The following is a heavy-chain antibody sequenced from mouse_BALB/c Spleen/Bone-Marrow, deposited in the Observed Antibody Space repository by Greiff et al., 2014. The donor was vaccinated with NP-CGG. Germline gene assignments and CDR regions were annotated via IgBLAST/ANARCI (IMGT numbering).Heavy chain of an antibody. CDR2: IYPGDGDT. J-gene: IGHJ4*01. CDR3: ARGVPMDY. V-gene: IGHV1-80*01. CDR1: GYAFSSYW. Sequence: VKLQESGAELVRPGSSVKISCKTSGYAFSSYWMNWVKQRPGQGLEWIGQIYPGDGDTNYNGKFKGKATLTADKSSSTAYMQLSSLTSEDSAVYSCARGVPMDYWGQGTSVTVSS.